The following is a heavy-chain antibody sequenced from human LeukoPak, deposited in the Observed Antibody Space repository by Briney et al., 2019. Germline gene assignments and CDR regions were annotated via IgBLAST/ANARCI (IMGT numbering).Heavy chain of an antibody. V-gene: IGHV4-39*01. CDR2: IYYSGST. CDR1: GGSISSSSYY. J-gene: IGHJ3*02. Sequence: PSETLSLTCTVSGGSISSSSYYWGWIRQPPGKGLESIGSIYYSGSTYYNPSLKSRVTISVDTSKNQFSLKLSSVTAADTAVYYCARWVPQSNAFDIWGQGTMVTVSS. CDR3: ARWVPQSNAFDI.